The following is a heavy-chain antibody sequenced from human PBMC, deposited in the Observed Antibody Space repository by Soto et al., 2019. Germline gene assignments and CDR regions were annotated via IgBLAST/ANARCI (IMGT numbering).Heavy chain of an antibody. Sequence: QVQLQESGPGLVKPSETLSLTCSVSGGSISDYQWNWIRQPPGKGLEWIGYIYYSGRTNYNPSLKSRITISLDTSTKQFSLRRRSVTAADTAVYYCARMRGLWEIWPYFDYWGQGTRVTVSS. J-gene: IGHJ4*02. V-gene: IGHV4-59*01. D-gene: IGHD3-16*01. CDR2: IYYSGRT. CDR1: GGSISDYQ. CDR3: ARMRGLWEIWPYFDY.